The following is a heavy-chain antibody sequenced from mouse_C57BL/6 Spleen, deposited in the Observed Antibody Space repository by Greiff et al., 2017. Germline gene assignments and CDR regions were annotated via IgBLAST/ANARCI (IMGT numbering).Heavy chain of an antibody. V-gene: IGHV5-12*01. CDR1: GFTFSDYY. D-gene: IGHD2-5*01. J-gene: IGHJ4*01. Sequence: EVKVEESGGGLVQPGGSLKLSCAASGFTFSDYYMYWVRQTPEKRLEWVAYISNGGGSTYYPDTVKGRFTISRDNAKNTLYLQMSRRKSEDTAMYYCARGAYYSNYGAMDYWGQGTSVTVSS. CDR2: ISNGGGST. CDR3: ARGAYYSNYGAMDY.